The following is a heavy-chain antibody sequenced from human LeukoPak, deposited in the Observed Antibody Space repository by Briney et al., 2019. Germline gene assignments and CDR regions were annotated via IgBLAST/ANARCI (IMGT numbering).Heavy chain of an antibody. Sequence: GESLKISCKGSGYSFTSYWIGWVRQMPGKGLEWMGIIYPGDSDTRYSPSLQGQVTISADKSISTAYLQWSSLKASDTAMYYCARHRTYYYDSSAYPWGDAFDIWGQGTMVTVSS. CDR2: IYPGDSDT. CDR3: ARHRTYYYDSSAYPWGDAFDI. J-gene: IGHJ3*02. CDR1: GYSFTSYW. D-gene: IGHD3-22*01. V-gene: IGHV5-51*01.